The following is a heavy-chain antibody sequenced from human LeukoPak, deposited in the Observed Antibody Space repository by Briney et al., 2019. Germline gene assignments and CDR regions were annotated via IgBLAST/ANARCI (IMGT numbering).Heavy chain of an antibody. CDR3: AKGRDYDFWSGYSAVDY. J-gene: IGHJ4*02. Sequence: PGGSLRLSCAASGFTFSSYAMSWVRQAPGKGLEWVSAISGSGGSTYYADSVKGRFTISRDNSKNTLYLQMNSLRAEDTAVYYCAKGRDYDFWSGYSAVDYWGQGTLVTVSS. D-gene: IGHD3-3*01. CDR1: GFTFSSYA. V-gene: IGHV3-23*01. CDR2: ISGSGGST.